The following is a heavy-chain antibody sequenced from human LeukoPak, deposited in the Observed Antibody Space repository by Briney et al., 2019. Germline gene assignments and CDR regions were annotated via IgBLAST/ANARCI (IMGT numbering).Heavy chain of an antibody. CDR1: GGSISSSSYY. V-gene: IGHV4-39*01. D-gene: IGHD2-2*01. CDR2: IYYSGST. CDR3: ARRVRAQGNNWFDP. J-gene: IGHJ5*02. Sequence: ETLSLTCTVSGGSISSSSYYWGWIRQPPGKGLEWIGSIYYSGSTYYNPSLKSRVTISVDTSKNQFSLKLSSVTAADTAVYYCARRVRAQGNNWFDPWGQGTLVTVSS.